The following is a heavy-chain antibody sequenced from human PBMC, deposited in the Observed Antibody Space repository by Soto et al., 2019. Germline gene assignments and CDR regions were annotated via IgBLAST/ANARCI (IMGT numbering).Heavy chain of an antibody. Sequence: QVQLVESGGGVVQPGRSLRLSCAASGFTFSSYGMHWVRQAPGKGLEWVAVISYDGSYQYYGDSVKGRFTISRDKSKNTLYLQMNSLRAEDTAVDYCAKDRAPRVAAFDYWGQGTLVTVSS. J-gene: IGHJ4*02. CDR3: AKDRAPRVAAFDY. CDR2: ISYDGSYQ. CDR1: GFTFSSYG. D-gene: IGHD6-19*01. V-gene: IGHV3-30*18.